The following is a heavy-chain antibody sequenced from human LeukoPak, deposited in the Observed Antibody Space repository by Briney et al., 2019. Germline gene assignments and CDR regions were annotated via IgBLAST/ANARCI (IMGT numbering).Heavy chain of an antibody. CDR2: INPNSGGT. CDR1: GYTFTGYY. V-gene: IGHV1-2*02. CDR3: AREREYSGYDSDY. Sequence: PSVKVSCKASGYTFTGYYMHWVRHAPGKGLEWMGWINPNSGGTKYAQKFQGRVTLTRDTSMSTAYMELSRLRSDDTAVYYCAREREYSGYDSDYWGQGTLVTVSS. J-gene: IGHJ4*02. D-gene: IGHD5-12*01.